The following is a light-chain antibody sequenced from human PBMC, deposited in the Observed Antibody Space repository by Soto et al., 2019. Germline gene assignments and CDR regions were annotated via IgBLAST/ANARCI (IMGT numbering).Light chain of an antibody. V-gene: IGLV4-69*01. CDR2: LNSDGSH. J-gene: IGLJ1*01. CDR3: QTWGTGIQV. CDR1: SGHSSYA. Sequence: QPVLTQSPSASASRGASVKLTCTLSSGHSSYAIAWHQQQPEKGPRYLMKLNSDGSHSKGDGIPDRFSGSSSGAERYLTISSLQSEDEADYYCQTWGTGIQVFGTGTKLTVL.